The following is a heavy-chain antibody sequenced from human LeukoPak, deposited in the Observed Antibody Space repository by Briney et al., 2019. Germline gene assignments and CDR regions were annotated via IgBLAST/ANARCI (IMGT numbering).Heavy chain of an antibody. CDR3: ARDLLVADLYYYYYMDV. D-gene: IGHD5-12*01. J-gene: IGHJ6*03. CDR1: GYTFTSYD. CDR2: ISAYNGNT. V-gene: IGHV1-18*01. Sequence: ASVKVSCKASGYTFTSYDINWVRQATGQGLEWMGWISAYNGNTNYAQKLQGRVTMTTDTSTSTAYMELRSLRSDDTAVYYCARDLLVADLYYYYYMDVWGKGTTVTISS.